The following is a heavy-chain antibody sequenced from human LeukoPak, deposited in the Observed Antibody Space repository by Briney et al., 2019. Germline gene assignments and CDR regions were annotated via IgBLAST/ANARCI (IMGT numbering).Heavy chain of an antibody. V-gene: IGHV4-4*02. D-gene: IGHD1-26*01. J-gene: IGHJ5*02. CDR3: SRESGPYCPFGH. CDR2: ISLRGRT. CDR1: GGSIITTNF. Sequence: SETLSLTCGVSGGSIITTNFWSWVRQPPGGGLEWIGEISLRGRTQYNPSLKSRVNISIDESKNHLYLGLASVTAADTAVYYCSRESGPYCPFGHWGQGTLVAVTS.